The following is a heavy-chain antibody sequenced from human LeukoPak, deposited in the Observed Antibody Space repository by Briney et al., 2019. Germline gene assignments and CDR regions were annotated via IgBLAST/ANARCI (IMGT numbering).Heavy chain of an antibody. CDR3: ARVYGDPYGMDV. CDR2: INPNSGGT. CDR1: GYTFTGYY. V-gene: IGHV1-2*02. J-gene: IGHJ6*02. Sequence: ASVKVSCKASGYTFTGYYMHWVRQAPGQGLEWMGWINPNSGGTNYARKFQGRVTMTRDTSISTAYMELSRLRSDDTAVYYCARVYGDPYGMDVWGQGTTVTVSS. D-gene: IGHD4-17*01.